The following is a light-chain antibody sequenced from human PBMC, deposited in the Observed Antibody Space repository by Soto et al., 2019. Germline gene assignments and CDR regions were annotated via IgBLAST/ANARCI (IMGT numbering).Light chain of an antibody. Sequence: EIVMTQSPATLSVSPGERATLSCRASQSVSDNLAWYQQKPGQAPRLLIYGASTRATGIPARFSGSGSGSEFTLTISSLQSEDFAVYYCQQYNNWPPWTFGQGTKVEIK. CDR1: QSVSDN. J-gene: IGKJ1*01. CDR3: QQYNNWPPWT. V-gene: IGKV3-15*01. CDR2: GAS.